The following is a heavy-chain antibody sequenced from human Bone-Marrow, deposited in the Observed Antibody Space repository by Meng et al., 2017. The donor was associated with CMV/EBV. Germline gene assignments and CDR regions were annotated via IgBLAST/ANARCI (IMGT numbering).Heavy chain of an antibody. J-gene: IGHJ4*02. Sequence: GESLKISCAASGFTFSSYGMHWVRQAPGKGLEWVAFIRYDGSNKYYADSVKGRFTISRDNSKNTLYLQMNSLRAEDTAVYYCAKDHSSSWYGYYFDYWGQGTLVTVPS. D-gene: IGHD6-13*01. V-gene: IGHV3-30*02. CDR2: IRYDGSNK. CDR1: GFTFSSYG. CDR3: AKDHSSSWYGYYFDY.